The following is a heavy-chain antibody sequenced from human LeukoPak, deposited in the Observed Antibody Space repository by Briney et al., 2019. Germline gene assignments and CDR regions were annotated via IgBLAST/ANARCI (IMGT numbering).Heavy chain of an antibody. D-gene: IGHD3-22*01. CDR3: ARDLNYYDSSGYGH. CDR2: IYSGGSP. CDR1: GFTFSTNY. V-gene: IGHV3-53*01. Sequence: AGGSLRLSCAPSGFTFSTNYMSWVRKAPGKGLECVSVIYSGGSPYYADSVKGRFTISSDNSTNTLYLQMNSLRAEDTAVYYCARDLNYYDSSGYGHWGQGTLVTVSS. J-gene: IGHJ4*02.